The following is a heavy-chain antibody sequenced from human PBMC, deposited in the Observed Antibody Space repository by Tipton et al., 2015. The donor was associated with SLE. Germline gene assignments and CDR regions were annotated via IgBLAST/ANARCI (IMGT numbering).Heavy chain of an antibody. V-gene: IGHV4-39*07. D-gene: IGHD1-26*01. Sequence: GLVKPSETLSLTCTVSGGSITSSSYYWAWIRQPPGKGLELIGNIYNSGNTVLNPSLKSRVSMSVDTSKNQFSLKLSSVTAADTAVYYCARAVVGALYYFDYWGQGTLVTVSS. CDR2: IYNSGNT. J-gene: IGHJ4*02. CDR3: ARAVVGALYYFDY. CDR1: GGSITSSSYY.